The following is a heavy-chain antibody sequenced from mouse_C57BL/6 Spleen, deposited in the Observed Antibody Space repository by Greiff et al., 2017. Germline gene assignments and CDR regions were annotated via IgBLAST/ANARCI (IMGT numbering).Heavy chain of an antibody. Sequence: QVQLQQPGAELVKPGASVKLSCKASGYTFTSYWMHWVKQRPGQGLEWIGMIHPNSGSTNYNEKFKSKATLTVDKSSSTAYMQLSSLTSVDSAVYYCARGGAYDYDWAMDYWGQGTSVTVSS. CDR1: GYTFTSYW. CDR3: ARGGAYDYDWAMDY. V-gene: IGHV1-64*01. J-gene: IGHJ4*01. D-gene: IGHD2-4*01. CDR2: IHPNSGST.